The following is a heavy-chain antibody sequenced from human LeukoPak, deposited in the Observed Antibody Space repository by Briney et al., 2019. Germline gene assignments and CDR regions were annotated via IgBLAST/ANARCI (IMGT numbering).Heavy chain of an antibody. D-gene: IGHD6-19*01. CDR1: GFTFSSYA. J-gene: IGHJ4*02. CDR2: ISGSGGST. CDR3: AKCRWLVPDY. V-gene: IGHV3-23*01. Sequence: PGGSLRLSCAVSGFTFSSYAMSWVRQPPGPGLEWDSAISGSGGSTYYADPVKGRFTISRDNTKNTLYLQMNSLRAEDTAVYYCAKCRWLVPDYWGQGTLVTVSS.